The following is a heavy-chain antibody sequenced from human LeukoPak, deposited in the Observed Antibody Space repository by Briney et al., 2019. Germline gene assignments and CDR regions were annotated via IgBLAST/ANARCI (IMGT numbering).Heavy chain of an antibody. V-gene: IGHV4-4*07. CDR2: IYTSGSN. CDR1: GVSIRSYS. D-gene: IGHD5-18*01. J-gene: IGHJ6*03. Sequence: PSGTLSLSRTVSGVSIRSYSRSWIRQPPGKGLEWIWHIYTSGSNNYNPPLKSRVTMSVHTSKKQFSLKLSSVTAADTAMYYCARHSYGYNPYYYYYMDVWGKGTTVTISS. CDR3: ARHSYGYNPYYYYYMDV.